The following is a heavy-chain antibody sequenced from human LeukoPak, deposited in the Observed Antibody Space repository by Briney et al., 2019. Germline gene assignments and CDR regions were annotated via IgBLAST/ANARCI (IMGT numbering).Heavy chain of an antibody. Sequence: GGSLRLSCVASDFTFSSYDMTWVRQAPGKGLEWVASISDSGRYIFRADSMRGRFTISRDNSAKTLYLEIYSLRVDDTATYFCGGKFPGAAYYFDSWGQGTLVAVSS. CDR1: DFTFSSYD. J-gene: IGHJ4*02. V-gene: IGHV3-23*01. CDR3: GGKFPGAAYYFDS. D-gene: IGHD2-21*01. CDR2: ISDSGRYI.